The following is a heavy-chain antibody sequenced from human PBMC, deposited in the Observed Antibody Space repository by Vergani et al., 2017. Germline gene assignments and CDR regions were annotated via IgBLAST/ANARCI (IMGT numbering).Heavy chain of an antibody. V-gene: IGHV1-2*04. J-gene: IGHJ5*02. D-gene: IGHD4-11*01. Sequence: QVQLVQSGAEVKKPGASVKVSCKASGYTFTGYYMHWVRQAPGQGLEWMGWINPNSGGTNYAKKFQGWVTMTRDTSISTAYMELSRLRSDDTAVYYCARLQDRNWFDPWGQGTLVTVSS. CDR1: GYTFTGYY. CDR3: ARLQDRNWFDP. CDR2: INPNSGGT.